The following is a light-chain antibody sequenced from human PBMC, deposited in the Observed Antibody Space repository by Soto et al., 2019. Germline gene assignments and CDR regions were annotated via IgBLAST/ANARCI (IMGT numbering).Light chain of an antibody. Sequence: IQMTQSPSSLSASVGDRVTITCRASQGVGSSLAWYQQKPGRAPKSLIYGASSLQRRVPSRFSGSGSGTDFTLTISSLQPEDFATYYCQQYRTYPTFGGGTKVEIK. CDR1: QGVGSS. J-gene: IGKJ4*01. V-gene: IGKV1D-16*01. CDR3: QQYRTYPT. CDR2: GAS.